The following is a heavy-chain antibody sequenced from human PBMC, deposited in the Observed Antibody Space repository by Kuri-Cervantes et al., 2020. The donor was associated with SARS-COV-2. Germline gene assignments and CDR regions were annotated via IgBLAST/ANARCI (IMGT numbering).Heavy chain of an antibody. CDR1: GFTFSSYG. V-gene: IGHV3-30*02. CDR3: AKRARVVPAAAVYYYYMDV. D-gene: IGHD2-2*01. J-gene: IGHJ6*03. Sequence: GGSLRLSCAASGFTFSSYGMHWVRQAPGKGLEWVAFIRYDGSNKYYADSVKGRFTISRGNSKNTLYLQMNSLRAEDTAVYYCAKRARVVPAAAVYYYYMDVWGKGTTVTVSS. CDR2: IRYDGSNK.